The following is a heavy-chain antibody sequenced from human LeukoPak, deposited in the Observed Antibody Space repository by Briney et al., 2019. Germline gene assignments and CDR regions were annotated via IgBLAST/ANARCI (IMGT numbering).Heavy chain of an antibody. CDR3: AREEERAFDI. V-gene: IGHV3-30-3*01. CDR2: ISYDGSNK. CDR1: GFTFSSYA. D-gene: IGHD1-1*01. J-gene: IGHJ3*02. Sequence: GGSLSLSCAASGFTFSSYAMHWVRQAPGKGLEWVAVISYDGSNKYYADSVKGRFTISRDNSKNTLYLQMNSLRAEDTAVYYCAREEERAFDIWGQGTMVTVSS.